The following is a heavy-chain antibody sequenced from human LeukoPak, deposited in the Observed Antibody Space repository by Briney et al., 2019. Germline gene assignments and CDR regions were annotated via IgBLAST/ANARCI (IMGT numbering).Heavy chain of an antibody. CDR1: GGSISSYY. CDR3: ARDVFVDTAMVPSPRYYYYGMDV. CDR2: IYTSGST. V-gene: IGHV4-4*07. D-gene: IGHD5-18*01. Sequence: SETLSLTCTVSGGSISSYYWSWIRQPAGKGLEWIGRIYTSGSTNYNPSLKSRVTMSVDTSKNQFSLKLSSVTAADTAVYYCARDVFVDTAMVPSPRYYYYGMDVWGQGTTVTVSS. J-gene: IGHJ6*02.